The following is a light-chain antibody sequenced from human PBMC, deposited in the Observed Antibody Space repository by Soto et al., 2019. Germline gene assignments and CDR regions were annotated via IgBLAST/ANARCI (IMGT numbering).Light chain of an antibody. CDR3: SSYTSSSTLYV. J-gene: IGLJ1*01. CDR1: SSDVGGYNY. CDR2: EVS. Sequence: QSVLTQPASVSGSPGQSITISYTGTSSDVGGYNYVSWYQQHPGKAPKLMIYEVSNRPSGVSNRFPGSKSGNTASLTISGLQAEDEADYYCSSYTSSSTLYVFGTGTKVTV. V-gene: IGLV2-14*01.